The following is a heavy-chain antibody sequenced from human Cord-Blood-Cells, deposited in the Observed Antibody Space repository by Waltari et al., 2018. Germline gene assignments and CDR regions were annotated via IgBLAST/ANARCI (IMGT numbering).Heavy chain of an antibody. CDR2: INHSGST. CDR1: GGSFSGYY. V-gene: IGHV4-34*01. J-gene: IGHJ4*02. Sequence: QVQLQQWGAGLLKPSETLSLTCAVYGGSFSGYYWSWIRQPPGKGLEWIGEINHSGSTNYTPSLRSRVTISVATSKNQFSLRLSSVTAADTAVYYCARADYDYVWGSYRYGVGYFDYWGQGTLVIVSS. D-gene: IGHD3-16*02. CDR3: ARADYDYVWGSYRYGVGYFDY.